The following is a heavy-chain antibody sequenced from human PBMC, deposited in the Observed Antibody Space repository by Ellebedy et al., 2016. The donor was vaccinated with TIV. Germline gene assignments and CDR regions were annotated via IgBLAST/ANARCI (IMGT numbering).Heavy chain of an antibody. CDR2: INPSGGST. Sequence: AASVKVSCKASGYTFSNYFMHWVRQAPGQGLEWMGIINPSGGSTSYAQKFQGRVTMTRDTSTSTVYMELSSLRSEDTAVYYCAISGSYDMGGEYWGQGTLVTVSS. J-gene: IGHJ4*02. CDR3: AISGSYDMGGEY. D-gene: IGHD1-26*01. V-gene: IGHV1-46*01. CDR1: GYTFSNYF.